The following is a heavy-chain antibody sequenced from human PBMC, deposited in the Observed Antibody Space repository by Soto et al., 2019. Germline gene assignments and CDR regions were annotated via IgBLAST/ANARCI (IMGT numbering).Heavy chain of an antibody. D-gene: IGHD5-12*01. CDR2: IYYSGST. Sequence: SETLSLTCAVSGGPISSGGYSWSWIRQPPGKGLEWIGYIYYSGSTYYNPSLKSRVTISVDTSKNQFSLKLSSVTAADTAVYYCARDDSGYAFPYYYGMDVWGQGTTVTVSS. J-gene: IGHJ6*02. CDR3: ARDDSGYAFPYYYGMDV. V-gene: IGHV4-30-2*05. CDR1: GGPISSGGYS.